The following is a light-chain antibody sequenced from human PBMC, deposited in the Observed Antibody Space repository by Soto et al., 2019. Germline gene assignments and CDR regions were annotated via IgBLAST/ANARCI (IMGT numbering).Light chain of an antibody. J-gene: IGKJ5*01. CDR2: DAS. V-gene: IGKV3D-20*02. Sequence: EILLTQSPCTLSLSPGERATLSCRAGQSVSSRYLAWYQQKPGQAPRLLMYDASNRATGIPGRFSGSGSGTDFTLTINSLEPEDFAIYYCQQRNNWPNTFGQGTRLEIK. CDR3: QQRNNWPNT. CDR1: QSVSSRY.